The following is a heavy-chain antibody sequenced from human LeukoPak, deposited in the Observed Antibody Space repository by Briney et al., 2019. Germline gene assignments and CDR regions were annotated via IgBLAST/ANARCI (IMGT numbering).Heavy chain of an antibody. CDR1: GGSISSGSYY. CDR3: ARDSFIAAASGWFDP. J-gene: IGHJ5*02. Sequence: SETLSLTCTVSGGSISSGSYYWSWIRQPAGKGLEWIGRIYTSGSTNYNPSLKSRVTISVDTSKNQFSLKLSSVTAADTAVYYCARDSFIAAASGWFDPWGQGTLVTVSS. D-gene: IGHD6-13*01. V-gene: IGHV4-61*02. CDR2: IYTSGST.